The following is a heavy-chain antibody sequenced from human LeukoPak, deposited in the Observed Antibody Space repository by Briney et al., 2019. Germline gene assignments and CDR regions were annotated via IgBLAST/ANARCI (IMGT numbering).Heavy chain of an antibody. CDR2: IYYSGST. Sequence: SETLSLTCTVSGGSISSSSYYWGWIRQPPGKGLEWIGSIYYSGSTYYNPSLKSRVTISVDTSKNQFSLKLSSVTAADTAVYYCARHVFSDFWSGYEYYFDYWGQGTLVTVSS. J-gene: IGHJ4*02. D-gene: IGHD3-3*01. CDR1: GGSISSSSYY. CDR3: ARHVFSDFWSGYEYYFDY. V-gene: IGHV4-39*01.